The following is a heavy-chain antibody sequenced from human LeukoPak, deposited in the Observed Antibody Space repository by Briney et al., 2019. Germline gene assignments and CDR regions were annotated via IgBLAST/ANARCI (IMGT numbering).Heavy chain of an antibody. D-gene: IGHD3-3*01. V-gene: IGHV3-74*01. J-gene: IGHJ4*02. Sequence: GGSLRLSCATSGFTFSRYWMHWVRQAPGKGLVWVSRINSVGSSTTYADSVKGRFTISRDNSKNTLYLQMNSLRAEDTAVYYCAKDRGDFWSGYYPYYWGQGTLVTVSS. CDR2: INSVGSST. CDR3: AKDRGDFWSGYYPYY. CDR1: GFTFSRYW.